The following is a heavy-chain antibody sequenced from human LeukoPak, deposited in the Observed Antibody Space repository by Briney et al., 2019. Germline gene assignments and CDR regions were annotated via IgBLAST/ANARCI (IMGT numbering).Heavy chain of an antibody. CDR3: AKRGVVIRVFLVGFHKEAYYFDS. Sequence: GGSLRLSCAVSGITLGNYGMSWVRQAPGKGLEWVAGLSGSGGGTNYADSVQGRFTISRDNPKNTLYLQMNSLRAEDTAVYFCAKRGVVIRVFLVGFHKEAYYFDSWGQGALVTVSS. CDR2: LSGSGGGT. D-gene: IGHD3-10*01. J-gene: IGHJ4*02. V-gene: IGHV3-23*01. CDR1: GITLGNYG.